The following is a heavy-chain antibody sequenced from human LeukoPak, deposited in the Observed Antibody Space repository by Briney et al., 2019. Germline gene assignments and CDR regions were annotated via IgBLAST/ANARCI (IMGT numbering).Heavy chain of an antibody. D-gene: IGHD3-10*01. CDR1: GYTFPSYG. J-gene: IGHJ4*02. Sequence: ASVKVSCKASGYTFPSYGISWVRQAPGQGLEWMGWISAYNGNTNYAQKLQGRVTMTTDTSTSTAYMELRSLRSDDTAVYYCARDAITMVRGVVDYWGQGTLVTVSS. CDR3: ARDAITMVRGVVDY. V-gene: IGHV1-18*01. CDR2: ISAYNGNT.